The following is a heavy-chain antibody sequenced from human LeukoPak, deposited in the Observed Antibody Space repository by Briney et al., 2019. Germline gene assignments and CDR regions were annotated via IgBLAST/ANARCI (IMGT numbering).Heavy chain of an antibody. CDR2: MNPNSGNT. CDR3: VRGRKRYVGIAAADFDY. CDR1: EYTFTSND. D-gene: IGHD6-13*01. V-gene: IGHV1-8*01. Sequence: ASVKVSCKASEYTFTSNDINWERQATGQGLEWMGWMNPNSGNTGYAQKFQDRVTMTRNISISTAYMELSSLRSEDTAVYYCVRGRKRYVGIAAADFDYWGQGILVTVSS. J-gene: IGHJ4*02.